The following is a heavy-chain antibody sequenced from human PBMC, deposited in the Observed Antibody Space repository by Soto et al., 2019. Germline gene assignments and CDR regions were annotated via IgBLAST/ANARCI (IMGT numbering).Heavy chain of an antibody. J-gene: IGHJ5*02. Sequence: KAAETLSLTCAVSGGSISSSNWWSWVRQPPGKGLEWIGEIYHSGSTNYNPSLKSRVTISVDKSKNQFSLKLSSVTAADTAVYYCARGAVAAIINGFDPWGQGTLVTVSS. CDR1: GGSISSSNW. CDR2: IYHSGST. D-gene: IGHD6-19*01. V-gene: IGHV4-4*02. CDR3: ARGAVAAIINGFDP.